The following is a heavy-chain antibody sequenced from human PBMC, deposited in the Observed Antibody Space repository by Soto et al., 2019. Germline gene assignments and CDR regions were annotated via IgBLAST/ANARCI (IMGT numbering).Heavy chain of an antibody. D-gene: IGHD5-12*01. V-gene: IGHV5-10-1*01. CDR1: GYGFTTKW. CDR3: ARHLRDGYIQLGLYYFDY. CDR2: VDPSDSYT. Sequence: GESLKISCQDSGYGFTTKWISWVRQMPGKGLEWVGRVDPSDSYTDYSPSFRGHVIISVDRSVSTAYLEWSSLKASDSAIYYCARHLRDGYIQLGLYYFDYWGQGTRVTVSS. J-gene: IGHJ4*02.